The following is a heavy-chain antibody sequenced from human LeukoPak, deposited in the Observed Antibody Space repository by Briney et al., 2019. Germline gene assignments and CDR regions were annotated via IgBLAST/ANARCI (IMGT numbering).Heavy chain of an antibody. CDR3: ARRLGINNAFDI. Sequence: GASVKVSCKASGGTFSSYAISWVRQAPGQGLEWMGGIIPIFGTANYAQKFQGRVTITADESTSTAYMELSSLRSEDTAVYYCARRLGINNAFDIWGQGTMVTVSS. CDR2: IIPIFGTA. J-gene: IGHJ3*02. CDR1: GGTFSSYA. V-gene: IGHV1-69*13. D-gene: IGHD7-27*01.